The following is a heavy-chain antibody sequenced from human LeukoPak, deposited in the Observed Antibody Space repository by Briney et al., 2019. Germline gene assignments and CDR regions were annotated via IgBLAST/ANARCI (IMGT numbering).Heavy chain of an antibody. V-gene: IGHV1-69-2*01. CDR2: VDPEDGET. D-gene: IGHD3-22*01. Sequence: VKISCKVSGYTFTDYYMHWVQQAPGKGLEWMGLVDPEDGETIYAEKFQGRVTITADTSTDTAYMELSSLRSEDTAVYYCARHKGSSRGSPNNWFDPWGQGTLVTVSS. CDR3: ARHKGSSRGSPNNWFDP. CDR1: GYTFTDYY. J-gene: IGHJ5*02.